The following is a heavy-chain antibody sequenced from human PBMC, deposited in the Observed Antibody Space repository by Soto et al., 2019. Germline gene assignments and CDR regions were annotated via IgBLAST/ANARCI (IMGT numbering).Heavy chain of an antibody. CDR1: GGSISSYY. CDR2: SYTSGST. CDR3: ARDATYCSSTSCYTRFWFDP. Sequence: SETLSLTGTVSGGSISSYYWSWIRQPAGKGLEWIGRSYTSGSTNYNASLKSRVTMSVDTSNTHSYPKLSSVTAADTAVYYCARDATYCSSTSCYTRFWFDPWGQGTLVTVS. D-gene: IGHD2-2*02. J-gene: IGHJ5*02. V-gene: IGHV4-4*07.